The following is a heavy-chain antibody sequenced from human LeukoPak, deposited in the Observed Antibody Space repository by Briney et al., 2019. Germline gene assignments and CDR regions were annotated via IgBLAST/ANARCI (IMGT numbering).Heavy chain of an antibody. CDR1: GFTFSNAW. D-gene: IGHD3-3*01. V-gene: IGHV3-15*01. J-gene: IGHJ6*02. CDR3: TTLENYDFWSGYYNYYYYGMDV. Sequence: PGGSLRLSCAASGFTFSNAWMSWVRQAPGKGLEWVGRIKSKTDGGTTDYAAPVKGRFTISRDDSKNTLYLQMNSLKTEDTAVYHCTTLENYDFWSGYYNYYYYGMDVWGQGTTVTVSS. CDR2: IKSKTDGGTT.